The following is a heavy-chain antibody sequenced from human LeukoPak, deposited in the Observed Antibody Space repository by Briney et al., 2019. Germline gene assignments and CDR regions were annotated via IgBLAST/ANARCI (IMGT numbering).Heavy chain of an antibody. CDR3: ARDRRYCSGGSCYFDYFFDY. V-gene: IGHV3-30*04. Sequence: PGRSLRLSCAASGFTFNSYAVHWVRQAPGKGLEWAAVISYDGSINFYSASVKGRFTISRDNSKNTLYLQMNSLRADDTALYFCARDRRYCSGGSCYFDYFFDYWGQGTLVTVSS. CDR1: GFTFNSYA. J-gene: IGHJ4*02. D-gene: IGHD2-15*01. CDR2: ISYDGSIN.